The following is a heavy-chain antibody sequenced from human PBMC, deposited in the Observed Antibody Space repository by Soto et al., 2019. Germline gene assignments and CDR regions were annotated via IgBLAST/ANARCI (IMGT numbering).Heavy chain of an antibody. CDR2: ITPYDGNT. J-gene: IGHJ4*02. D-gene: IGHD3-3*01. V-gene: IGHV1-18*01. CDR3: ARALGPRRLEFALAF. CDR1: GYRFSDYG. Sequence: QVHLVQSGGEVKKPGASVRVSCKTSGYRFSDYGISWVRQAPGQGLEWMGWITPYDGNTKFAQKCQGRVTVTTGTCTSRAWRELRSSRPADTASYYCARALGPRRLEFALAFGGQGTLVTVSS.